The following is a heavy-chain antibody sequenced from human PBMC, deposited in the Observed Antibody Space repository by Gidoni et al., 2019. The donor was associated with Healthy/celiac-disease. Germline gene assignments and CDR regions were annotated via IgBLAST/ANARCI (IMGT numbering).Heavy chain of an antibody. V-gene: IGHV4-61*01. Sequence: QVQLQESGPGLVKPSETLSLTCTVSGGSVSSGSYYWSWIRQPPGKGLEWIGYFYYSGSTNYNPSLKSRVTISVDTSKNQFSLKLSSVTAADTAVYYCARTFYDSSGYSSYFFDYWGQGTLVTVSS. CDR3: ARTFYDSSGYSSYFFDY. J-gene: IGHJ4*02. CDR2: FYYSGST. D-gene: IGHD3-22*01. CDR1: GGSVSSGSYY.